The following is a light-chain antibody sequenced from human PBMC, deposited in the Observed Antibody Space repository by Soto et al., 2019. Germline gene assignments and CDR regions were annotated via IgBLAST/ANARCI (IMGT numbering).Light chain of an antibody. CDR2: WAS. J-gene: IGKJ1*01. Sequence: DIVMTHSPNSLAVSLGERAPINCKSSQTVLYSSNNKNYLAWYQQKPAQPPTLLIYWASSRGSGVPVRFRCSGSGKDFTLTISSLQAEDVAVYYCQQYSGTPRTFGQGTKVNIK. V-gene: IGKV4-1*01. CDR1: QTVLYSSNNKNY. CDR3: QQYSGTPRT.